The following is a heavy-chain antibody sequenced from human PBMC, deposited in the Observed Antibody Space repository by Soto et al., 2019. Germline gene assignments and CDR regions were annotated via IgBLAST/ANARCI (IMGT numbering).Heavy chain of an antibody. D-gene: IGHD2-15*01. CDR1: GFTFDDYA. Sequence: EVQLVESGGGLVQPGRSLRLSCAASGFTFDDYAMHWVRQAPGKGLEWVSGISWNSGSIGYADSVKGRFTISRDNAKNSLYLQMNSLRAEDTALYYCAKDAVVVAAYMDVWGKGTTVTVSS. CDR2: ISWNSGSI. CDR3: AKDAVVVAAYMDV. V-gene: IGHV3-9*01. J-gene: IGHJ6*03.